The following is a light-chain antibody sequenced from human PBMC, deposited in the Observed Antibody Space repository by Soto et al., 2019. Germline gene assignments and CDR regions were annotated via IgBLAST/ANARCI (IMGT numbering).Light chain of an antibody. CDR2: LGS. V-gene: IGKV2-28*01. Sequence: DIVMNQSPLSLPVTPGEPASISCRSSQSFLHSNGYNYLDWYLQKPGQSPQLLIYLGSNRASGVPDRFSGSGSGTDFTLKISRVEAEDVGVYYCMQALQTAITFGQGTRLEIK. CDR1: QSFLHSNGYNY. J-gene: IGKJ5*01. CDR3: MQALQTAIT.